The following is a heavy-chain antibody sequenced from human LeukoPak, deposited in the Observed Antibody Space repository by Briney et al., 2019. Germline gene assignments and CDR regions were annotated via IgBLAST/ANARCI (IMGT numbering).Heavy chain of an antibody. V-gene: IGHV5-51*01. Sequence: GESLKISCKGYGYSFTNYWIGWVRQMPGKGLEWMGIIYPDDSDITYSPSFQGHVTISADKSISTAYLQWSSLKASDSAIYYCARRSSSGGPYYHYGLDVWGQGTTVTVSS. CDR2: IYPDDSDI. J-gene: IGHJ6*02. D-gene: IGHD6-13*01. CDR1: GYSFTNYW. CDR3: ARRSSSGGPYYHYGLDV.